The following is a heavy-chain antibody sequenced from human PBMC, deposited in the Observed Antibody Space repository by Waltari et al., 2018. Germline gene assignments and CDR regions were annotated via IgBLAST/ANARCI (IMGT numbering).Heavy chain of an antibody. CDR1: GFTFSSYD. Sequence: EVQLVESGGGLVQPGGSLRLSCAASGFTFSSYDMHWVRQVTGKWLGWVSAIDRACHTSLADSGTCRITIAREKAKNSMYLQRNSLTAGDTAVYYSVKEGVPTPGNGYFDLWGRGTLVTVSS. CDR2: IDRACHT. J-gene: IGHJ2*01. CDR3: VKEGVPTPGNGYFDL. D-gene: IGHD1-1*01. V-gene: IGHV3-13*01.